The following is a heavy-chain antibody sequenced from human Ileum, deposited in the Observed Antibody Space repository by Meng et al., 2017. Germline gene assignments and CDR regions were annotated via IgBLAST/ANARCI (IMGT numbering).Heavy chain of an antibody. V-gene: IGHV3-15*01. CDR2: LKSKAAGGTT. CDR3: TADLPGGVSDYFDY. D-gene: IGHD2-8*02. Sequence: GASLMISCAASGFTFNRAWMSWVRQAPGKGLEWVGRLKSKAAGGTTDYAAPVNGRFTISRDESKNTFYLQMNSLKTEDTAVYYCTADLPGGVSDYFDYWGQGILVTVSS. CDR1: GFTFNRAW. J-gene: IGHJ4*02.